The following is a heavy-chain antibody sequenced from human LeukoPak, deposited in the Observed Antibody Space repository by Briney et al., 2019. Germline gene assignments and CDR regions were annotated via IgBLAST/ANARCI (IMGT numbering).Heavy chain of an antibody. CDR2: ITHSGST. J-gene: IGHJ6*04. Sequence: SETLSLTCAVYGGSFSGYYWSWIRQPPGKWLEWVGEITHSGSTNYNPTLKSRVTISVDTSKNQFSLKLSSVTAADTAVYYCARGRSRCSSTSCYISSPPGVWSKGTTVNVSS. CDR1: GGSFSGYY. V-gene: IGHV4-34*01. CDR3: ARGRSRCSSTSCYISSPPGV. D-gene: IGHD2-2*02.